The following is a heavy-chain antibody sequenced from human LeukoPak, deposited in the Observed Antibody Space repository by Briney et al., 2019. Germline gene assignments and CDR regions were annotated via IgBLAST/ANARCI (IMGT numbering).Heavy chain of an antibody. D-gene: IGHD6-6*01. CDR1: GFTLGSSW. CDR2: IKQDGSEV. J-gene: IGHJ4*02. Sequence: PGGSLRLSCAASGFTLGSSWMSWVRQAPGKGLEWVANIKQDGSEVYYVDSVEGRFTVSRDNAKNSLSLQMNSLRGEDTAVYYCVRALGSSSSDFWGQGTLVTVSS. CDR3: VRALGSSSSDF. V-gene: IGHV3-7*01.